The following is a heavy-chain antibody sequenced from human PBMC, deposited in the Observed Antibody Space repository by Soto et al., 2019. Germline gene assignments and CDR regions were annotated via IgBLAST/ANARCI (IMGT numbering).Heavy chain of an antibody. D-gene: IGHD3-3*01. CDR1: GFTFSSYE. Sequence: PGGSLRLSCAASGFTFSSYEMNWVRQAPGKGLEWVSYISSSGSTIYYADSVKGRFTISRDNAKNSLYLQMNSLRAEDTAVYYCAACGFWSGYYPVFGGQGTLVTVSS. CDR3: AACGFWSGYYPVF. J-gene: IGHJ4*02. CDR2: ISSSGSTI. V-gene: IGHV3-48*03.